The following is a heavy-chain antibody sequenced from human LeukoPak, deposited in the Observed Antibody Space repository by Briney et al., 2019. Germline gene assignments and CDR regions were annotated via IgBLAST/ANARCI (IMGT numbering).Heavy chain of an antibody. CDR1: GGSISSYY. Sequence: PSETLSLTCTVSGGSISSYYWSWIRQPPGKGLEWIGYIYYSGSTNYNPSLKSRVTISVDTSRNQFSLKLSSVTAAATAVYYCARGTVAAAGNFDYWGQGTLVTVSS. CDR2: IYYSGST. D-gene: IGHD6-13*01. CDR3: ARGTVAAAGNFDY. V-gene: IGHV4-59*01. J-gene: IGHJ4*02.